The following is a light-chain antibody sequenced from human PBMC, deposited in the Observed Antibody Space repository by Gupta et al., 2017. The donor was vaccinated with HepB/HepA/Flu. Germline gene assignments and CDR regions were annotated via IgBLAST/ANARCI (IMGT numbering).Light chain of an antibody. CDR2: GDS. J-gene: IGLJ3*02. V-gene: IGLV1-40*01. CDR1: SSNIGARYD. CDR3: QSYDSALSTSV. Sequence: QPVLTQPPSVSGAPGQRVTISCTGSSSNIGARYDVHWYQQFPGTAPKLLIYGDSKRPSGVPDRFSGSKSGTSASLAITGLQAEDEADYYCQSYDSALSTSVFGGGTKLTVL.